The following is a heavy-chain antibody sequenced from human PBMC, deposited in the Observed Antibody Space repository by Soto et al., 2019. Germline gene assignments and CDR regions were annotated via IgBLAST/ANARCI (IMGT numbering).Heavy chain of an antibody. D-gene: IGHD3-22*01. Sequence: EVQLVESGGGLVQPGGSLRLSCVASGLTFSKYWMHWVRQAPGKGLVWVSHISSDGSSTNYADSVKGRFTISRDNAKSTLYLQMNSLRVEDTAVYYWLYDLDYWGQGTLVTVSS. CDR3: LYDLDY. CDR1: GLTFSKYW. J-gene: IGHJ4*02. CDR2: ISSDGSST. V-gene: IGHV3-74*01.